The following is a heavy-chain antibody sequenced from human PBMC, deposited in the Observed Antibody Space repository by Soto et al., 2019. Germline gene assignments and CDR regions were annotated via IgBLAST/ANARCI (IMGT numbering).Heavy chain of an antibody. CDR1: GGSISSGGYY. CDR2: IYYSGST. J-gene: IGHJ6*02. V-gene: IGHV4-31*03. D-gene: IGHD6-6*01. Sequence: SETLSLTCTVSGGSISSGGYYWSWIRQHPGKGLEWIGYIYYSGSTYYNPSLKSRVTISVGTSKNQFSLKLSSVTAADTAVYYCARGSSSRAYYYYYGMDVWGQGTTVTVSS. CDR3: ARGSSSRAYYYYYGMDV.